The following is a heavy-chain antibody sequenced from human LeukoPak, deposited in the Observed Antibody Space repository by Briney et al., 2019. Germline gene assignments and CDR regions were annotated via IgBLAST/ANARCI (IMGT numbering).Heavy chain of an antibody. V-gene: IGHV4-4*02. Sequence: PSETLSLTCAVSGGSISSSNWWSWALQPPGKGLEWSGEIYHSGSTNYNPSLKSRVTISVDKSKNQFSLKLSSVTAADTAVYYCARRSSGWYPWFDPWGQGTLVTVSS. CDR3: ARRSSGWYPWFDP. CDR1: GGSISSSNW. CDR2: IYHSGST. J-gene: IGHJ5*02. D-gene: IGHD6-19*01.